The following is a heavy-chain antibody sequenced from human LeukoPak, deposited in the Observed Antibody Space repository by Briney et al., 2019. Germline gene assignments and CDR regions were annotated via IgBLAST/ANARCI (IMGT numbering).Heavy chain of an antibody. Sequence: ASVKVSCKASGYTFTSYDINWVRQATGQGLEWMGWMNPNSGNTGYAQKFQGRVTITRNTSISTAYMELSSLRSEDTAVYYCARGLLSYGSGSYHLDYWGQGTLVTVSS. CDR1: GYTFTSYD. J-gene: IGHJ4*02. D-gene: IGHD3-10*01. CDR3: ARGLLSYGSGSYHLDY. CDR2: MNPNSGNT. V-gene: IGHV1-8*03.